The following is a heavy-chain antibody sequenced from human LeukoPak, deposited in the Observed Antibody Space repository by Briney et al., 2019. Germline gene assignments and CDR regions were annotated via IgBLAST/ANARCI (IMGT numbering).Heavy chain of an antibody. CDR2: IRYDGSNK. D-gene: IGHD2-15*01. Sequence: PGGSLRLSCAASGFTFSSYGMHWVRQAPGKGLEWVAFIRYDGSNKYYADSVKGRFTISRDNSKNTLYLQMNSLRAEDTAVYYCAKGLVVVAATPLQFEYWGQGTLVTVSS. V-gene: IGHV3-30*02. J-gene: IGHJ4*02. CDR3: AKGLVVVAATPLQFEY. CDR1: GFTFSSYG.